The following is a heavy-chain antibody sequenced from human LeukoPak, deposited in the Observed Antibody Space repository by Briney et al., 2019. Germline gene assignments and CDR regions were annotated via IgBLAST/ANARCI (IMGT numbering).Heavy chain of an antibody. CDR2: ISGSGGST. V-gene: IGHV3-23*01. CDR3: AKGVNYFVLEY. J-gene: IGHJ4*02. D-gene: IGHD3-10*02. CDR1: GFTFSNYA. Sequence: GGSLRLSCAASGFTFSNYAMSWVRQAPGKRLEWVSAISGSGGSTYYAESVKGRFTISRDNSKNTLYLQMNSLRAEDTAVYYCAKGVNYFVLEYWGQGTLVTISS.